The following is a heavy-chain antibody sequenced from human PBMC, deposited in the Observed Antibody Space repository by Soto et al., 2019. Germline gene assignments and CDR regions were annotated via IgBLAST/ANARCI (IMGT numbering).Heavy chain of an antibody. V-gene: IGHV4-39*01. CDR1: DGSISSTSYS. D-gene: IGHD4-17*01. Sequence: PSETLSLTCTVSDGSISSTSYSWGWIRPPPGKGLEWIGSIYYSGRTYYTPSLKSRVTISVDTSKTQFSLKRSSVTATDTDVYYCARTQDDYGDDAFDIWGQGTMVTVSS. CDR2: IYYSGRT. CDR3: ARTQDDYGDDAFDI. J-gene: IGHJ3*02.